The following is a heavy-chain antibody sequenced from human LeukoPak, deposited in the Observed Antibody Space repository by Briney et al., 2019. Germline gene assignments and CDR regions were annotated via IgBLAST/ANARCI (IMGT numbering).Heavy chain of an antibody. J-gene: IGHJ4*02. D-gene: IGHD2-15*01. CDR3: AKDFRYCSGGSCYTNFDY. CDR1: GFTFDDHA. V-gene: IGHV3-9*01. CDR2: ISWNSGSI. Sequence: QAGGSLRLSCAASGFTFDDHAMHWVRQAPGKGLEWVSGISWNSGSIGYADSVKGRFTISRDNAKNSLYLQMNSLRAEDTALYYCAKDFRYCSGGSCYTNFDYWGQGTLVTVSS.